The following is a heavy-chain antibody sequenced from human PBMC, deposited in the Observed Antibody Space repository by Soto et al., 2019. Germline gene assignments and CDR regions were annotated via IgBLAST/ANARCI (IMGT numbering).Heavy chain of an antibody. J-gene: IGHJ3*02. D-gene: IGHD5-12*01. CDR1: GFTFSSYC. Sequence: PGGSQRLSCAASGFTFSSYCMHWVRQAPGKGLEWVAVIWYDGSNKYYADSVKGRFTISRDNSKNTLYLQMNSLRAEDTAVYYCARAGDIVASHAFDIWGQGTMVTVSS. CDR2: IWYDGSNK. V-gene: IGHV3-33*01. CDR3: ARAGDIVASHAFDI.